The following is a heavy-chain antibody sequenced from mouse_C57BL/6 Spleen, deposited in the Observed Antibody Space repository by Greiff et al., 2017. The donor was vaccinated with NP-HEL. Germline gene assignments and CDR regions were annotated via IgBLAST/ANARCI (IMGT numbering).Heavy chain of an antibody. CDR3: ARWGITVVAPPMDG. J-gene: IGHJ4*01. D-gene: IGHD1-1*01. Sequence: QVQLQQPGAELVKPGASVKLSCKASGYTFTSYWMHWVKQRPGQGLEWIGMIHPNSGSTNYNEKFKSKATLTVDKSSSTAYMQLSSLTSEDSAVYYGARWGITVVAPPMDGGGQGSSVTV. V-gene: IGHV1-64*01. CDR1: GYTFTSYW. CDR2: IHPNSGST.